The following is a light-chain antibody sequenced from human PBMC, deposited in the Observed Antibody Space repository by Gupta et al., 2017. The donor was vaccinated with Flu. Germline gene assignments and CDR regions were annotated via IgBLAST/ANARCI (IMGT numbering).Light chain of an antibody. CDR1: SGSLSASNY. CDR3: VLYMGSGVWV. Sequence: QTVVTQEPSFSVSPGGTVTLTCDLSSGSLSASNYPSWYPQTPGQAPRTLIYSTNIRSSGVPDRFSGSIVGNKAALTITGAQADDESDYYCVLYMGSGVWVFGGGTKLTVL. J-gene: IGLJ3*02. V-gene: IGLV8-61*01. CDR2: STN.